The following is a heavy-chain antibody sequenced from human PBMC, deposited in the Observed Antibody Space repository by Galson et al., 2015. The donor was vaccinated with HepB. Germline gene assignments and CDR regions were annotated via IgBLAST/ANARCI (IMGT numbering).Heavy chain of an antibody. J-gene: IGHJ3*02. Sequence: PALVKPTQTLTLTCTFSGFSLSTSGMCVSWIRQPPGKALEWLARIDWDDDKYYSTSLKTRLTTSKDTSKNQVVLTMTNMDPVDTATYYCARTGAYTVVNAFDIWGQGTMVTVSS. CDR2: IDWDDDK. CDR1: GFSLSTSGMC. D-gene: IGHD4-23*01. CDR3: ARTGAYTVVNAFDI. V-gene: IGHV2-70*11.